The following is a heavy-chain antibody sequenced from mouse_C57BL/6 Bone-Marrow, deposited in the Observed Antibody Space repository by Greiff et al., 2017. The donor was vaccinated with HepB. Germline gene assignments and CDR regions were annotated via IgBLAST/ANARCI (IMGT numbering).Heavy chain of an antibody. CDR1: GYTFTSYW. D-gene: IGHD4-1*01. CDR2: IYPGSGST. CDR3: ARWVTGTFDY. J-gene: IGHJ2*01. Sequence: QVQLQQPGAELVKPGASVKMSCKASGYTFTSYWITWVKQRPGQGLEWIGDIYPGSGSTNYNEKFKSKATLTADTPSSTAYMQLSSLTSEDSAVYDCARWVTGTFDYWGQGTTLTVSS. V-gene: IGHV1-55*01.